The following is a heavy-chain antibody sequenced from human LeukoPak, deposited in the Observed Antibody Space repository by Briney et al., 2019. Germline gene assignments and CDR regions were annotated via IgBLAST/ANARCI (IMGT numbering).Heavy chain of an antibody. CDR3: ARVGGRGSIGGDC. CDR1: GFTFSTYW. Sequence: GGSLRLSCAASGFTFSTYWMHWVRQAPGKGLVWVSRIKSDGSATTYADFVKGRFTVSRGNAKNTLYLQMSSLRAEDTAMYFCARVGGRGSIGGDCWGQGTLVTVSS. J-gene: IGHJ4*02. CDR2: IKSDGSAT. D-gene: IGHD3-10*01. V-gene: IGHV3-74*03.